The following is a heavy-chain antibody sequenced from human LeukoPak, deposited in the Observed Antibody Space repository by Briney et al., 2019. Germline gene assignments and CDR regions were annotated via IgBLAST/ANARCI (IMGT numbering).Heavy chain of an antibody. CDR1: GDTFSGYY. J-gene: IGHJ4*02. Sequence: ASVKVSCKASGDTFSGYYIHWVRQAPGQGLEWMGWINFNSGGKIFAEKFQDRVTMARDTSISTAYMELSRLRSDDTAVYYCARQIVSGSMGCDFWGQGTLVTVSS. CDR2: INFNSGGK. V-gene: IGHV1-2*02. D-gene: IGHD2-21*01. CDR3: ARQIVSGSMGCDF.